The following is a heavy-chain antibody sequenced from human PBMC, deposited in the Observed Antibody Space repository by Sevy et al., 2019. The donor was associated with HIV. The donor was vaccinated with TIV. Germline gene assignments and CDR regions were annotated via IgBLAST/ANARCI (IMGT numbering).Heavy chain of an antibody. CDR3: KGESGYYYDRNYFDY. V-gene: IGHV3-15*01. J-gene: IGHJ4*02. Sequence: GGSLRLSCAASGFTFNNAWMRWVRQAPGKGLEWVGRIKSKTDGGTTDYAAPVKGRFTISRDDSKNTLYLQMNSLKIEDTGVYYCKGESGYYYDRNYFDYWGQGTLVTVSS. D-gene: IGHD3-22*01. CDR2: IKSKTDGGTT. CDR1: GFTFNNAW.